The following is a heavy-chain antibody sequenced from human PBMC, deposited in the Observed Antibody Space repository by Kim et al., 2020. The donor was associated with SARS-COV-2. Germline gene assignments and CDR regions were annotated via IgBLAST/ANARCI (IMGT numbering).Heavy chain of an antibody. CDR2: INADGTRT. D-gene: IGHD1-26*01. V-gene: IGHV3-74*03. CDR3: ARSTTHGGSFYYD. Sequence: GGSLRLSCAASGFTFSSHWMHWVRQVPGKGLMWVSRINADGTRTEYADSVKGRFTISRDNAKNTLFLQMNSLKVEDTAVYYCARSTTHGGSFYYDWGQGTLVTVSS. CDR1: GFTFSSHW. J-gene: IGHJ4*02.